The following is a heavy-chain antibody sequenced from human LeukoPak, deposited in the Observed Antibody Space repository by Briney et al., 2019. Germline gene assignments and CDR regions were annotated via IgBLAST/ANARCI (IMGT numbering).Heavy chain of an antibody. CDR3: ARVPTIAAAESWLDP. Sequence: SVKVSCKASGGTYSSYAISWVRQAPGQGLEWMGGIIPIFGTANYAQKFQGRVTITTDESTSTAYMELSSLRSEDTAVYYCARVPTIAAAESWLDPWGQGTLVTVSS. D-gene: IGHD6-13*01. CDR1: GGTYSSYA. J-gene: IGHJ5*02. CDR2: IIPIFGTA. V-gene: IGHV1-69*05.